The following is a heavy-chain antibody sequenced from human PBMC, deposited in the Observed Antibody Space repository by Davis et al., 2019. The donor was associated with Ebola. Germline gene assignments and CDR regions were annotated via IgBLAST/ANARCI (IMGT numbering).Heavy chain of an antibody. CDR2: IYSGGST. V-gene: IGHV3-53*04. J-gene: IGHJ3*02. Sequence: AFWFTVCSTYMTLVLPSLVKGLEWVSVIYSGGSTYYADSVMGRFTISRHNSKNTLYLQMNSLRAEDTAIYYCAKETSNIWFEIWGQGTMVTVSS. D-gene: IGHD1-7*01. CDR3: AKETSNIWFEI. CDR1: WFTVCSTY.